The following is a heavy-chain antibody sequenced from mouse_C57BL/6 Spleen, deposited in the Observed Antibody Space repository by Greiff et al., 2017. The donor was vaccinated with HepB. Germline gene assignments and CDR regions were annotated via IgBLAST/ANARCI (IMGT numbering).Heavy chain of an antibody. CDR3: AKTAQANYFDY. D-gene: IGHD3-2*02. Sequence: VKLMESGAELVKPGASVKISCKASGYAFSSYWMNWVKQRPGKGLEWIGQIYPGDGDTNYNGKFKGKATLTADKSSSTAYMQLSSLTSEDSAVYFCAKTAQANYFDYWGQGTTLTVSS. J-gene: IGHJ2*01. V-gene: IGHV1-80*01. CDR1: GYAFSSYW. CDR2: IYPGDGDT.